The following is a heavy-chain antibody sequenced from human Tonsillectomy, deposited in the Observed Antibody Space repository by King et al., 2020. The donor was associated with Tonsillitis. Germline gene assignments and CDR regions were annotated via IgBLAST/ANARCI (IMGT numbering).Heavy chain of an antibody. CDR3: ASPGLAVAAPFDY. Sequence: VQLVESGGGLVQPGGSLRLSCAASGFTFSSYSMNWVRQAPGKGLEWVSYISSSSSTIYYADSVKGRFTISRDNAKNSLYLHMNSLRAEDTAVYYCASPGLAVAAPFDYWGQGTLVTVSS. CDR1: GFTFSSYS. J-gene: IGHJ4*02. D-gene: IGHD6-19*01. V-gene: IGHV3-48*01. CDR2: ISSSSSTI.